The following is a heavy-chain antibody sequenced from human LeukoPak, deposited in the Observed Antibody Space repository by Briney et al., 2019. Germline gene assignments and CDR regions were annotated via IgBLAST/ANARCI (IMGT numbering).Heavy chain of an antibody. CDR1: GGSISSNSYY. CDR2: IYYSGST. J-gene: IGHJ4*02. Sequence: SETLSLTCAVSGGSISSNSYYWGWLRQPPGKGLEWIGSIYYSGSTNYNPSLKSRVTISIDTSKNQFSLKLSSVAAADTAVYYCARYTPKRRQMAARPPFDYWGQGILVTVSS. V-gene: IGHV4-39*07. CDR3: ARYTPKRRQMAARPPFDY. D-gene: IGHD6-6*01.